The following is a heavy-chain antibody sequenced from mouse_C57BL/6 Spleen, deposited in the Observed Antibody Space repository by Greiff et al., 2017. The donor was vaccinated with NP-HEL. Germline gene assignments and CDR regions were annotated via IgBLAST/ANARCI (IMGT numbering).Heavy chain of an antibody. J-gene: IGHJ2*01. V-gene: IGHV1-52*01. CDR1: GYTFTSYS. Sequence: PPSSVKLSFPSSGYTFTSYSPPLVKQRPIQGPASIRNIDPSSRETHYNQKFKDKATLTVDKSSSTAGVQLSSLTSEDSAVYYCARVRYFDYWGQGTTLTVS. CDR3: ARVRYFDY. CDR2: IDPSSRET.